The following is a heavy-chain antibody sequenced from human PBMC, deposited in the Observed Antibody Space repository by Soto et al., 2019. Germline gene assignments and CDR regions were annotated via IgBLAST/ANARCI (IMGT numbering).Heavy chain of an antibody. CDR2: IYWDDDK. V-gene: IGHV2-5*02. D-gene: IGHD3-3*02. CDR3: AHKLALTFGGWYFYL. Sequence: QITLKESGPTLVKPTQTLTLTCTFSGFSLSTSGVGVGWIRQPPGKALEWLALIYWDDDKRYSPSLKSRLTTTRDPSRNQVVLTLPKVDPAYTATYYCAHKLALTFGGWYFYLWGRGTLVTVSS. J-gene: IGHJ2*01. CDR1: GFSLSTSGVG.